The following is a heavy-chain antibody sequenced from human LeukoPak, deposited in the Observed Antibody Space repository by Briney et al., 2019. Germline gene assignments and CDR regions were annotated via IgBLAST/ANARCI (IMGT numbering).Heavy chain of an antibody. CDR3: AREIQPYYYGMDV. D-gene: IGHD5-18*01. CDR1: GFTFSSYW. J-gene: IGHJ6*02. CDR2: IKQDGSEK. V-gene: IGHV3-7*01. Sequence: PGGSLRLSCAASGFTFSSYWMSWVRQAPGKGLEWVANIKQDGSEKYYVDSVKGRFTISRDNAKNSLYLQMNSLRAEDTAVYYCAREIQPYYYGMDVWGQGTTVTVSS.